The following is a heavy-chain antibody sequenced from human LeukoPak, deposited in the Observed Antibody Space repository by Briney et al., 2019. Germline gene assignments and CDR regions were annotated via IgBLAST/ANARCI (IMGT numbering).Heavy chain of an antibody. CDR3: ARISGPYYYGMDV. Sequence: SETLALNCNVSGGSITSSPYYLGWTRQPPGKGLEWIGSFYFGGSTYYNPPLKSRLTISVDTSKNQFSLKLTSVTAADTALYYCARISGPYYYGMDVWGQGTTVTVSS. D-gene: IGHD3-10*01. V-gene: IGHV4-39*01. CDR2: FYFGGST. CDR1: GGSITSSPYY. J-gene: IGHJ6*02.